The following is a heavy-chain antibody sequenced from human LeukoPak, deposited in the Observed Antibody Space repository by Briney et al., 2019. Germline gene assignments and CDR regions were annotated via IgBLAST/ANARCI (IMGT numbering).Heavy chain of an antibody. V-gene: IGHV3-30-3*01. D-gene: IGHD6-13*01. CDR3: ARDGSSSWSYYYGMDV. CDR2: ISYDGSNK. CDR1: GFTFSSYA. Sequence: GGSLRLSCAASGFTFSSYAMHWVRQAPGKGLEWVAVISYDGSNKYYADSVKGRFTISRDNSQNTLYLQMNSLRAEDTAVYYCARDGSSSWSYYYGMDVWGQGTTVTVSS. J-gene: IGHJ6*02.